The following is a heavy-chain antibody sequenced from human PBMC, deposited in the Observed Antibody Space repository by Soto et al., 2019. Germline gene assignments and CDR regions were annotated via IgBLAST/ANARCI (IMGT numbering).Heavy chain of an antibody. J-gene: IGHJ6*02. D-gene: IGHD2-2*01. CDR3: ALCSSTSCHYYYYFGMDV. CDR2: IWYDGSNK. CDR1: GFTFSSYG. Sequence: QVQLVESGGGVVQPGRSLRLSCAASGFTFSSYGMHWVRQAPGKGLEWVAVIWYDGSNKYYADSVKGRFTISRDTSKNTLYLQMISLRAEDTAVYYCALCSSTSCHYYYYFGMDVWGQGTTVTVSS. V-gene: IGHV3-30*19.